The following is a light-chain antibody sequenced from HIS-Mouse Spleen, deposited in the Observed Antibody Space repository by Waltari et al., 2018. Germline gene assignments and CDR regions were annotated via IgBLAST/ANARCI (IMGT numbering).Light chain of an antibody. CDR1: NIGSKS. Sequence: SYVLTQPPSVSVAPGQTARITCGGNNIGSKSVHWYPQKPGQAHVLVVYYDSDRPSGIPERFSGSNSGNTATLTISRVEAGDEADYYCQVWDSSSDHKVFGGGTKLTVL. CDR3: QVWDSSSDHKV. CDR2: YDS. V-gene: IGLV3-21*02. J-gene: IGLJ3*02.